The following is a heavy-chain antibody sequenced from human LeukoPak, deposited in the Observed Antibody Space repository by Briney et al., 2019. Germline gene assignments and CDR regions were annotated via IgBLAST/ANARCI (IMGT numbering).Heavy chain of an antibody. CDR1: GGSFSGYY. CDR2: INHSGST. D-gene: IGHD2-2*01. J-gene: IGHJ4*02. V-gene: IGHV4-34*01. CDR3: ARGGSYVGYCSSTSCYRKYRIGFDY. Sequence: PSETLSLTCAVYGGSFSGYYWSWIRQPPGKGLEGIGEINHSGSTNYNPSLKSRVTISVDTSKNQFSLKLSSVTAADTAVYYCARGGSYVGYCSSTSCYRKYRIGFDYWGQGTLVTVSS.